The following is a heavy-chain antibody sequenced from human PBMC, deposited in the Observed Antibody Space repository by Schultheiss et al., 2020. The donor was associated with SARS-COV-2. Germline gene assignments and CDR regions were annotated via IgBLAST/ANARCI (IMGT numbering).Heavy chain of an antibody. CDR3: ARHVDIVATIDY. V-gene: IGHV3-66*04. J-gene: IGHJ4*02. CDR1: GFTFSSYA. Sequence: GGSLRLSCAASGFTFSSYAMSWVRQAPGKGLEWVSVIYSGGSTYYADSVKGRFTISRDNSKNTLYLQMNSLRAEDTAVYYCARHVDIVATIDYWGQGTLVTVSS. CDR2: IYSGGST. D-gene: IGHD5-12*01.